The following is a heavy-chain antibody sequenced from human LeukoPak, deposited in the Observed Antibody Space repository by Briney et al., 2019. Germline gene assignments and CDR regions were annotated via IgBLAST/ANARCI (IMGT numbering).Heavy chain of an antibody. J-gene: IGHJ5*02. CDR1: GYTFTRYY. CDR2: INPNSGGT. D-gene: IGHD3-10*01. CDR3: ARDLESLLWSGEPNKPLDWFNP. V-gene: IGHV1-2*02. Sequence: ASVKVSCKASGYTFTRYYMHWVRQAPGQGLEWMGWINPNSGGTNYAQKFQGRVTMTRDTSISTAYMELSRLRSDDTAVYYCARDLESLLWSGEPNKPLDWFNPWGQGTLVTVSS.